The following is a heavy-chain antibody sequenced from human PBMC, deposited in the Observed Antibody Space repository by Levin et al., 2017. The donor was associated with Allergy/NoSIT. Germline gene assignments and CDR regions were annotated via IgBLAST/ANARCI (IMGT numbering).Heavy chain of an antibody. CDR3: ARDPTGGYDYYYYGMDV. CDR1: GFTFSSYW. Sequence: GESLKISCAASGFTFSSYWMHWVRQAPGKGLVWVSRINSDGSSTSYADSVKGRFTISRDNAKNTLYLQMNSLRAEDTAVYYCARDPTGGYDYYYYGMDVWGQGTTVTVSS. J-gene: IGHJ6*02. D-gene: IGHD1-1*01. CDR2: INSDGSST. V-gene: IGHV3-74*01.